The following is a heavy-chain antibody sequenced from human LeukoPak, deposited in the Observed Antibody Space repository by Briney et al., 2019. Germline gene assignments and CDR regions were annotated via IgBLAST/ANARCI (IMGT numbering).Heavy chain of an antibody. CDR2: ISYDGSNK. Sequence: GRSLRLSCAASGFTFSSYGMHWVRQAPGKGLEWVAVISYDGSNKYYADSVKGRFTISRDNSKNTLYLQMNSLRAEDTAVYYCATWVSLDYWGRGTLVTVSS. CDR1: GFTFSSYG. J-gene: IGHJ4*02. D-gene: IGHD3-16*01. CDR3: ATWVSLDY. V-gene: IGHV3-30*03.